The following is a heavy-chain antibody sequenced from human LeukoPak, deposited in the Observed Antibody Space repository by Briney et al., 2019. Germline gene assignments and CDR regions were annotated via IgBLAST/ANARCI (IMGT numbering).Heavy chain of an antibody. J-gene: IGHJ4*02. CDR2: ISAYNGNT. CDR1: GYTFTSYG. Sequence: GASVKVSCKASGYTFTSYGISWVRQAPGQGLEWMGWISAYNGNTNYAQKLQGRVTMTTDTSTSAAYMELRSLRSDDTAVYYCAVTGQWPTGDYFDYWGQGTLVTVSS. V-gene: IGHV1-18*01. D-gene: IGHD6-19*01. CDR3: AVTGQWPTGDYFDY.